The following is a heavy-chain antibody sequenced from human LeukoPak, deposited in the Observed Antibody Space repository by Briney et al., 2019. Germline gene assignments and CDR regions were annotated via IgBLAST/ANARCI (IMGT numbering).Heavy chain of an antibody. CDR3: AKDIKSVWLYGPYYYYYGMDV. J-gene: IGHJ6*02. Sequence: GGSLRLSCAASGVTFDDYAMHWVRQAPGKGLEWVSGISWNSGSIDYADSVKGRFTISRDNAKNSLYLQMNSLRAEDTALYYCAKDIKSVWLYGPYYYYYGMDVWGQGTTVTVSS. D-gene: IGHD3-22*01. V-gene: IGHV3-9*01. CDR2: ISWNSGSI. CDR1: GVTFDDYA.